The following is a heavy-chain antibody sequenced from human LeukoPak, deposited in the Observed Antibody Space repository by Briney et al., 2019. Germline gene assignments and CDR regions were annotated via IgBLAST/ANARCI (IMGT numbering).Heavy chain of an antibody. CDR3: AKDVLYGSGTYNFDY. Sequence: PGGSLRLSCAASGFIFSNYGMHWVRQAPGKGLEWVAFIRYDGSNKYYVDSVKGRFTISRDNAKNTLYLQMNSLRAEDTAVYYCAKDVLYGSGTYNFDYWGQGTLVTVSS. V-gene: IGHV3-30*02. CDR2: IRYDGSNK. D-gene: IGHD3-10*01. J-gene: IGHJ4*02. CDR1: GFIFSNYG.